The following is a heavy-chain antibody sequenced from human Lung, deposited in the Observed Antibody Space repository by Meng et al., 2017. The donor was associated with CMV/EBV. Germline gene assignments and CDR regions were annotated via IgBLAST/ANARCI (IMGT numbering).Heavy chain of an antibody. J-gene: IGHJ6*02. Sequence: GESXKISXAASGFTFSSYWMSWVRQAPGKGLEWVANIKQDGSEKYYVDSVKGRFTISRDNAKNSLYLQMNSLRTEDTALYYCAKDLAAAGQLYYYYGMDVWGQGXTVTVSS. V-gene: IGHV3-7*03. D-gene: IGHD6-13*01. CDR3: AKDLAAAGQLYYYYGMDV. CDR1: GFTFSSYW. CDR2: IKQDGSEK.